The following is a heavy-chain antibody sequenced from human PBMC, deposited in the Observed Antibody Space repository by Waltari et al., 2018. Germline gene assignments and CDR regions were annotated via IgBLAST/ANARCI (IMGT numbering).Heavy chain of an antibody. V-gene: IGHV3-23*04. D-gene: IGHD3-16*02. CDR3: AKSGYPFWGSYLIDY. CDR2: ISGSGGST. J-gene: IGHJ4*02. CDR1: GFGFSNYV. Sequence: VELVESGGGVVQPGRSLRLSCATSGFGFSNYVMHWVRQAPGKGLEWVSAISGSGGSTYYADSVKGRFTISRDNSKNTLYLQMNSLRAEDTAVYYCAKSGYPFWGSYLIDYWGQGTLVTVSS.